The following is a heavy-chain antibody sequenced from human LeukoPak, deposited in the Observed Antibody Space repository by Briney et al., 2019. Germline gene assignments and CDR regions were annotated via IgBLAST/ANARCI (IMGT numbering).Heavy chain of an antibody. V-gene: IGHV4-34*01. Sequence: SETLSLTCAVYGGSFSGYYWSWIRQPPGKGLEWIGEINHSGSTNYNPSLKSRVTISVDTSRNQFSLKLSSVTAADTAVYYCARHTRGSGSYYRAQFYYFDYWGQGTLVTVSS. J-gene: IGHJ4*02. CDR2: INHSGST. CDR1: GGSFSGYY. D-gene: IGHD3-10*01. CDR3: ARHTRGSGSYYRAQFYYFDY.